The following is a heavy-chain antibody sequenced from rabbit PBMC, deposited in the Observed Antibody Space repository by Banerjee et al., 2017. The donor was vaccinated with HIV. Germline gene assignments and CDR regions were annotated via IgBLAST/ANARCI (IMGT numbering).Heavy chain of an antibody. V-gene: IGHV1S40*01. CDR1: GFSFISSDY. CDR2: IAGSSSGFT. Sequence: QSLQESGGGLVQPQGSLTLTCKASGFSFISSDYICWVRQAPGKGLEWISCIAGSSSGFTYSATWGTGRFTISKPSSTTVTLHMTSLTVADTATYFCARDTGTSFSGYGLDLWGQGTLVTVS. D-gene: IGHD7-1*01. CDR3: ARDTGTSFSGYGLDL. J-gene: IGHJ3*01.